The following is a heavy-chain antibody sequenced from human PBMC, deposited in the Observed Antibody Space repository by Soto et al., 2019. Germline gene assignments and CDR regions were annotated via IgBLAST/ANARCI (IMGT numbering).Heavy chain of an antibody. CDR1: GGTFSSYA. D-gene: IGHD6-19*01. V-gene: IGHV1-69*13. Sequence: GASVKVSWKASGGTFSSYAISWVRQAPGQGLEWMGGIIPIFGTANYAQKFQGRVTITADESTSTAYMELSSLRPEDTAVYYCARSYSSGWPPGSFDYWGQGTLVTVSS. CDR3: ARSYSSGWPPGSFDY. J-gene: IGHJ4*02. CDR2: IIPIFGTA.